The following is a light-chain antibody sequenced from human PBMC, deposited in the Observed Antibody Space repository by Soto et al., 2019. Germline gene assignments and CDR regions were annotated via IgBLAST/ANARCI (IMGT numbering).Light chain of an antibody. CDR2: GAS. J-gene: IGKJ5*01. CDR3: QQYTGPPTT. Sequence: ILLTQSPGTLSLSPGERATLSCRASQSVSSNYLAWCQQRPGQAPRLLIYGASTRAAGIPDRFSGSGSGTDFTLTITRLEPEDSAVYFCQQYTGPPTTFGQGTRLEIK. V-gene: IGKV3-20*01. CDR1: QSVSSNY.